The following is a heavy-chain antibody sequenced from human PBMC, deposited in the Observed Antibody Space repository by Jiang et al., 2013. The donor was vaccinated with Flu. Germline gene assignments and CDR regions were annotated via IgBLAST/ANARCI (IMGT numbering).Heavy chain of an antibody. V-gene: IGHV2-26*01. Sequence: KPTQTLTLTCTVSGISLSNGRMGVSWFRKPPGKALEWLAHIFSNNAKSYSTSLRSRLTISKDTSKSQVVLTMTNMDPVDTATYYCARIIDSDGYQSFRGMDVWGQGTTVTVSS. CDR3: ARIIDSDGYQSFRGMDV. D-gene: IGHD3-22*01. CDR1: GISLSNGRMG. J-gene: IGHJ6*02. CDR2: IFSNNAK.